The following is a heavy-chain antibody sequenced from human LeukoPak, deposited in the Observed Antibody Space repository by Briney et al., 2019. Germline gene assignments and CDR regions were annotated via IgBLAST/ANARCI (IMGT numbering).Heavy chain of an antibody. CDR3: ARRLGSAWYFDY. Sequence: SETLSLTCTVSGDSISNSNYYWGWFRQPPGKGLEWIGSIYYTGSTHYNPSLKSRVTISVDTSKNHFSLKLSSVTAADTAVFYCARRLGSAWYFDYWGQGTLVTVSS. CDR1: GDSISNSNYY. CDR2: IYYTGST. V-gene: IGHV4-39*02. J-gene: IGHJ4*02. D-gene: IGHD6-25*01.